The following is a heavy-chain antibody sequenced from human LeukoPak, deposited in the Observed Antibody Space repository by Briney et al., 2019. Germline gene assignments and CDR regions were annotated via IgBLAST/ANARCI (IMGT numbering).Heavy chain of an antibody. CDR3: ARGGVVVPAAPLDY. CDR1: GFSISSGSYY. J-gene: IGHJ4*02. Sequence: PSETLSLTCTVSGFSISSGSYYWSCIPQPTGQGLEWIVRIYTSGSTNYNPSLKGRVTISVDTSKNQFSLKLSSVTAAGTAVYYCARGGVVVPAAPLDYWGQGTLVTVSS. CDR2: IYTSGST. V-gene: IGHV4-61*02. D-gene: IGHD2-2*01.